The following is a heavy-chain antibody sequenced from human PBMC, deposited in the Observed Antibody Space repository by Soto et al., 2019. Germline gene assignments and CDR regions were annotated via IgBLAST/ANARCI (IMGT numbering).Heavy chain of an antibody. Sequence: GPFRSSETLSLTCAVYGGSFSGYYWSWIRQPPGKGLEWIGEINHSGSTNYNPSLKSRVTISVDASKNQFSLKLSSVTAADTAVYYCARETPGQQLGYYYYYGMDVWGQGTTVTVSS. CDR3: ARETPGQQLGYYYYYGMDV. D-gene: IGHD6-13*01. CDR2: INHSGST. J-gene: IGHJ6*02. V-gene: IGHV4-34*01. CDR1: GGSFSGYY.